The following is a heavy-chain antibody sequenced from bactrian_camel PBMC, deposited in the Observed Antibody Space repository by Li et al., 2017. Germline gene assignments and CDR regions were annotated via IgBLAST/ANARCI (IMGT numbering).Heavy chain of an antibody. CDR1: KFTASTGC. CDR3: AADPAEETSGEWCFIRQNYY. J-gene: IGHJ4*01. Sequence: HVQLVESGGGSVQPGGSLTLSCAASKFTASTGCMGWFRQPAGKEREAVATIDSDYTTSYAHSVKGRFTISKDNAKNTVSLEMTSLIPEDTAVYYCAADPAEETSGEWCFIRQNYYFGHGTQVTVS. D-gene: IGHD3*01. CDR2: IDSDYTT. V-gene: IGHV3S53*01.